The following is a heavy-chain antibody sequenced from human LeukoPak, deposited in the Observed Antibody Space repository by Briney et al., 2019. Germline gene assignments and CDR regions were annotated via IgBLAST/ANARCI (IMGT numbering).Heavy chain of an antibody. CDR2: IIPIFGTA. J-gene: IGHJ4*02. Sequence: SVKVSCKASGYTFTSYGISWVRQAPGQGLEWMGGIIPIFGTANYAQKFQGRVTITADESTSTAYMELSSLRSEDTAVYYCARVPNYDILTGYYFDYWGQGTLVTVSS. D-gene: IGHD3-9*01. CDR3: ARVPNYDILTGYYFDY. V-gene: IGHV1-69*13. CDR1: GYTFTSYG.